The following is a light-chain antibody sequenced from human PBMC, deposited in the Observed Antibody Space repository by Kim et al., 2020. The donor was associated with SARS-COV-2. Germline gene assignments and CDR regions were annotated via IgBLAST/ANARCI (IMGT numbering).Light chain of an antibody. CDR1: KLGDKY. Sequence: SYELTQPPSVSVSPGQTASITCSGDKLGDKYACWYQQKPGQSPVLVIYQDSKRPSGIPERFSGSNSGNTATPTISGTQAMDEADYYCQAWDSSPNWVYGG. V-gene: IGLV3-1*01. CDR2: QDS. J-gene: IGLJ3*02. CDR3: QAWDSSPNWV.